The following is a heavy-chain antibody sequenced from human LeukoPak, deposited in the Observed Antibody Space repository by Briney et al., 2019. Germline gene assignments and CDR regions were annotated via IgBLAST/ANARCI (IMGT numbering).Heavy chain of an antibody. D-gene: IGHD3-3*01. Sequence: GASVKVSCKASGYTFTSYYMHWVRQAPGQGLEWMGIINPSGGSTNYAQKFQGRVTMTGDMSTSTVYMELSSLRSDDTAVYYCARIITIFGVVIDWFDPWGQGTLVTVSS. CDR1: GYTFTSYY. CDR3: ARIITIFGVVIDWFDP. CDR2: INPSGGST. V-gene: IGHV1-46*01. J-gene: IGHJ5*02.